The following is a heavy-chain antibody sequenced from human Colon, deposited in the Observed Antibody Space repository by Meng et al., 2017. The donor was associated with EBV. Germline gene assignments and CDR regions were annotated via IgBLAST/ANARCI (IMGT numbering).Heavy chain of an antibody. V-gene: IGHV4-4*07. D-gene: IGHD3-10*01. CDR1: WASITSHH. Sequence: QVQLRVSGPGLVNPSVTLSLTCTVSWASITSHHWSWMRQPAGKGLEWIGRVYISGNTNYNPSVKSRVTMSIDTSKNQLSLNIRSVTAADTAVNYCARDSNLSGLAYWGQGTLVTVSS. CDR2: VYISGNT. J-gene: IGHJ4*02. CDR3: ARDSNLSGLAY.